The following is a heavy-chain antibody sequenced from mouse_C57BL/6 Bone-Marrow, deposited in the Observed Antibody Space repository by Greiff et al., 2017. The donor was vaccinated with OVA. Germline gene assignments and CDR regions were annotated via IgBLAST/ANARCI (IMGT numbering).Heavy chain of an antibody. CDR2: ISSGSSTI. J-gene: IGHJ2*01. D-gene: IGHD1-1*01. CDR3: ARPSTTVVAEGYFDY. CDR1: GFTFSDYG. Sequence: VQLVESGGGLVKPGGSLKLSCAASGFTFSDYGMHWVRPAPEKGLEWVAYISSGSSTIYYADTVKGRFTISRDNAKNTLFLQMTSLRSEDTAMYYCARPSTTVVAEGYFDYWGQGTTLTVSS. V-gene: IGHV5-17*01.